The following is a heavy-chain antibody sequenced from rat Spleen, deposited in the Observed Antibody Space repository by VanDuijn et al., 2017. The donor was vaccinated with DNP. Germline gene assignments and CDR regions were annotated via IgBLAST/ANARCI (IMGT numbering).Heavy chain of an antibody. Sequence: EVQLVETGGGLVQPGRSLKLSCVASGFTFSSYWMFWVRQAPTKGLEWVATVSYDGSSTYYRDSVKGRFTISRDNTKNTLYLQVNSLRSEDTATYYCTSNPHIRAAAPFDYWGQGVMVTVSS. CDR3: TSNPHIRAAAPFDY. J-gene: IGHJ2*01. D-gene: IGHD3-8*01. CDR2: VSYDGSST. V-gene: IGHV5-29*01. CDR1: GFTFSSYW.